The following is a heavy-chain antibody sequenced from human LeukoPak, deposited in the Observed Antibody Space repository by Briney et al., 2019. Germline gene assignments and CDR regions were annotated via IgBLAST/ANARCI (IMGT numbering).Heavy chain of an antibody. CDR2: IIPSLRTP. Sequence: ASMKVSCKPSGYTFTSYAISWVRQAPGQGLEWMGAIIPSLRTPNYAQKFQGRITITADESTTTAYLEMSSLRSEDTALYYCALLQWLPNGFDVWGRGTVVTVAS. J-gene: IGHJ3*01. CDR1: GYTFTSYA. V-gene: IGHV1-69*13. CDR3: ALLQWLPNGFDV. D-gene: IGHD5-24*01.